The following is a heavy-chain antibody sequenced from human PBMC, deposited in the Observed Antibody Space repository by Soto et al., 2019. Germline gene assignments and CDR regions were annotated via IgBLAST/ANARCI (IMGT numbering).Heavy chain of an antibody. V-gene: IGHV4-31*03. CDR2: IYHSGGT. J-gene: IGHJ4*02. CDR3: ARDRGGYGVFDY. CDR1: AGSISSDGFY. D-gene: IGHD5-12*01. Sequence: QVQLQESGPGLVKPSQTLSLTCSVSAGSISSDGFYWNWIRQPPGKGLEWIGYIYHSGGTYSSPSMRGRVTISVDTSKTEFTLKLSSVSAADTAVYYCARDRGGYGVFDYWGQGTLVTVSS.